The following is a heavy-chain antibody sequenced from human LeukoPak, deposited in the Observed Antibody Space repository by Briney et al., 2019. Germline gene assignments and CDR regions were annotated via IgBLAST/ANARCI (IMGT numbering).Heavy chain of an antibody. CDR1: GFTFSNFA. V-gene: IGHV3-23*01. Sequence: GGSLRLSCAASGFTFSNFAMSWVRQTPEKGLEWVSAISGSGGSTYYADSVKGRFTISRDNSKNTLYLQMNSLRAEDTAVYYCAPNSANYYFDYWGQGTLVTVSS. J-gene: IGHJ4*02. D-gene: IGHD3-10*01. CDR3: APNSANYYFDY. CDR2: ISGSGGST.